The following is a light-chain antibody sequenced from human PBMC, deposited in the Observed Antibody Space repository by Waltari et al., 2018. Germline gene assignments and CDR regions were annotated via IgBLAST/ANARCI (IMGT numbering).Light chain of an antibody. Sequence: DVVMTQSPLSLPVTLGQPASISCKSSQSLVHSDGNTYLNWVHQRPGQSPRRLIYKVSSRDSWVPDRCSGSGSGTDFTLKISRVEAGDVGVYYCMQGTHWPRTFGQGTKVEIK. CDR1: QSLVHSDGNTY. J-gene: IGKJ1*01. CDR3: MQGTHWPRT. V-gene: IGKV2-30*02. CDR2: KVS.